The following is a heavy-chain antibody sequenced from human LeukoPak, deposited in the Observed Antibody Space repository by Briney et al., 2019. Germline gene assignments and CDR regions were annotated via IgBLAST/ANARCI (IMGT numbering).Heavy chain of an antibody. V-gene: IGHV3-7*01. CDR2: INQDGSEK. J-gene: IGHJ6*03. CDR1: GFTFVSHW. Sequence: PGGSLRLSCVASGFTFVSHWMTWVRQAPGKGLEWVANINQDGSEKYYVDSVKGRLTISRDNAKNSLYLQMNSLRAEDTAVYYCARETRIAARPFYYYYMDVWGKGTTVTVSS. CDR3: ARETRIAARPFYYYYMDV. D-gene: IGHD6-6*01.